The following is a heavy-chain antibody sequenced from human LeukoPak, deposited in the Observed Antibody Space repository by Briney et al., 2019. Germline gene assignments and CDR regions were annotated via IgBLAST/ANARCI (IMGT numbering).Heavy chain of an antibody. Sequence: PGGSLRLSCAASGFTFSSYWMTWVRQAPGKGLEWVSYISSSSSTIHYADSVKGRFTISRDNAKNSLYLQMNSLRVEDTAVYYCARAERWLQFLPDYWGQGTLATVSS. J-gene: IGHJ4*02. CDR2: ISSSSSTI. CDR3: ARAERWLQFLPDY. CDR1: GFTFSSYW. D-gene: IGHD5-24*01. V-gene: IGHV3-48*04.